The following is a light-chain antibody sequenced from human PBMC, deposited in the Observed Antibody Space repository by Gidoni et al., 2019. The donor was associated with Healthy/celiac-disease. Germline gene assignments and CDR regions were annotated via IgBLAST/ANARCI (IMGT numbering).Light chain of an antibody. CDR2: QES. CDR1: KLGDKH. Sequence: SPELPPPPPVPLSPGQTASITCPGNKLGDKHACWYQQKPGQAPVLVIYQESKRPSGIPDRFSCSNSGNTAALTGSGTQAMDEDDYDGRAWDSSTVVFGGGTKLT. V-gene: IGLV3-1*01. CDR3: RAWDSSTVV. J-gene: IGLJ2*01.